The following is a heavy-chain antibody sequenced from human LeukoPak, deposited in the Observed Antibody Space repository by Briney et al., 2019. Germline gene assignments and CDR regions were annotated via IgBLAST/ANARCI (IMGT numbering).Heavy chain of an antibody. CDR1: GFTFSDYW. CDR2: IKQDGSEK. J-gene: IGHJ4*02. D-gene: IGHD1-26*01. CDR3: ARDSRRVGATGGSDY. Sequence: PGGSLRLSCVASGFTFSDYWMSWVRQAPGKGLEWVANIKQDGSEKNYVDFVKGRSTISRDNAKNSLYLQLNSLRADDTAVYYCARDSRRVGATGGSDYWGQGTLVTVSS. V-gene: IGHV3-7*03.